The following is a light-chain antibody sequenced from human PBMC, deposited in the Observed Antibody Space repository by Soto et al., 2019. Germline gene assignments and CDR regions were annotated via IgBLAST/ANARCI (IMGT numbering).Light chain of an antibody. J-gene: IGKJ4*01. CDR3: QQYGISPFT. CDR1: QFVSSTY. Sequence: TVSFSTGARVTLSCGASQFVSSTYLAWYQQRPGQAPRLLIYGSSSRATGIPDRFSGGGSETDFTLTISRLESEDSAVYYCQQYGISPFTFGGGTKVDIK. CDR2: GSS. V-gene: IGKV3-20*01.